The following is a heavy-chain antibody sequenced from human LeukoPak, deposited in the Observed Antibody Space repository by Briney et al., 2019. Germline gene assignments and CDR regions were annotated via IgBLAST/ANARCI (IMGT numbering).Heavy chain of an antibody. J-gene: IGHJ4*02. D-gene: IGHD6-19*01. CDR3: ARDLRLSPGYSSGWYRVENDY. Sequence: SETLSLTCTVSGGSISSYYWSWIRQPPGKGLEWIGYIYYSGSTNYNPSLKSRVTISVDTSKNQFSLKLSSVTAADTAVYYCARDLRLSPGYSSGWYRVENDYWGQGTLVTVSS. V-gene: IGHV4-59*01. CDR1: GGSISSYY. CDR2: IYYSGST.